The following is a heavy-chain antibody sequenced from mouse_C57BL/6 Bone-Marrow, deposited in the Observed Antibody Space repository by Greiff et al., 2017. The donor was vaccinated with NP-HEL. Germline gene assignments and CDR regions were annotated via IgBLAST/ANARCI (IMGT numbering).Heavy chain of an antibody. CDR1: GYSITSGYY. Sequence: EVQLQESGPGLVKPSQSLSLTCSVTGYSITSGYYWNWIRQFPGNKLEWMGYISYDGSNNYNPSLKNRISITRDTSKNQFFLKLNSVTTEDTATYYCARDRGDYDGDYFDYWGQGTTLTVSS. CDR3: ARDRGDYDGDYFDY. V-gene: IGHV3-6*01. CDR2: ISYDGSN. J-gene: IGHJ2*01. D-gene: IGHD2-4*01.